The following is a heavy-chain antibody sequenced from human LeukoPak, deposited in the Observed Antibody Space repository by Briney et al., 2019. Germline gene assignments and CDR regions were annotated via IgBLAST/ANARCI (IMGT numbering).Heavy chain of an antibody. Sequence: GGSLRLSCAASGFSISNYGMNWVRQAPGKGLEWVSYISSSSSIIYYADSVKGRFTISRDNAKNSLYLQMNSLRDEDTAVYYCARRGGGTAHNGMDVWGQGATVTV. CDR3: ARRGGGTAHNGMDV. D-gene: IGHD1/OR15-1a*01. J-gene: IGHJ6*02. CDR1: GFSISNYG. CDR2: ISSSSSII. V-gene: IGHV3-48*02.